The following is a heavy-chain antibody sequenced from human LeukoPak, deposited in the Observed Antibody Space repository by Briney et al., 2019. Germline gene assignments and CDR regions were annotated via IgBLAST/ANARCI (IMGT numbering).Heavy chain of an antibody. CDR2: INPNSGGT. V-gene: IGHV1-2*02. CDR1: GYTFTGYY. D-gene: IGHD5-12*01. Sequence: ASVKVSCKASGYTFTGYYMHWVRQAPGQGLEWMGWINPNSGGTNYAQKFQGRVTMTRDTSISTAYVELSRLRSDDTAVYYCARWGRAVATTAGADYWGQGTLVTVSS. J-gene: IGHJ4*02. CDR3: ARWGRAVATTAGADY.